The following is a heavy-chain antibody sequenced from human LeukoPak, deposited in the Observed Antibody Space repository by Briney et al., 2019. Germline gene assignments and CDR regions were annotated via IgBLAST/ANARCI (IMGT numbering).Heavy chain of an antibody. J-gene: IGHJ4*02. V-gene: IGHV4-31*03. D-gene: IGHD4-17*01. CDR2: IYYSGST. Sequence: SETLSLTCTVSGGSISSGGYYWSWIRQHPGKGLEWIGYIYYSGSTYYNPSLKSRVTISVDTSKNQFSLKLSSVTAADTAVYYCARGGAYGDLYYFDYWGQGTLVTVSS. CDR3: ARGGAYGDLYYFDY. CDR1: GGSISSGGYY.